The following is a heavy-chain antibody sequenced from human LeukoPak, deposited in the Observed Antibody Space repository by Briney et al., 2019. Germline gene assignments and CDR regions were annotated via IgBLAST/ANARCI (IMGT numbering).Heavy chain of an antibody. Sequence: ASVKVACKASGGTFSSYAISWVRQAPGQGLEWMGWINPNSGGTNYAQKFQGRVTMTRDTSISTAYMELSRLRSDGTAVYYCARVRLGELSFDYWGQGTLVTVSS. CDR2: INPNSGGT. J-gene: IGHJ4*02. D-gene: IGHD3-16*02. V-gene: IGHV1-2*02. CDR1: GGTFSSYA. CDR3: ARVRLGELSFDY.